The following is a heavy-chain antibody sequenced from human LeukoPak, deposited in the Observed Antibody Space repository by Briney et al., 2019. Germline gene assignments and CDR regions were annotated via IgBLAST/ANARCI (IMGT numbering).Heavy chain of an antibody. D-gene: IGHD5-18*01. CDR3: ATRGYNFEFDY. J-gene: IGHJ4*02. V-gene: IGHV3-74*01. Sequence: GGSLRLSCAASGFTFSDYEMNWVRQAPGKGLVWVSRINSDGSTSYGDSVKGRFTISRDNAKNTLYLQMNSLRAEDTAVYYCATRGYNFEFDYWGQGTLVTVSS. CDR2: INSDGST. CDR1: GFTFSDYE.